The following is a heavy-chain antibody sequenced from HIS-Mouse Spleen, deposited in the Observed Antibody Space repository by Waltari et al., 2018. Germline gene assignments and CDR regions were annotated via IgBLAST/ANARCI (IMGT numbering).Heavy chain of an antibody. CDR2: INPNSGGT. CDR3: ASRDSLGYCSGGSCYGDAFDI. D-gene: IGHD2-15*01. V-gene: IGHV1-2*02. Sequence: QVQLVQSGAEVKKPGASVKVSCKASGYTFTGYYMHWVRQAPGQGLEWMGWINPNSGGTNYAQKFQGRVNMNRDTSSSTAYMELGRLRSDDTAVYYCASRDSLGYCSGGSCYGDAFDIWGQGTMVTVSS. CDR1: GYTFTGYY. J-gene: IGHJ3*02.